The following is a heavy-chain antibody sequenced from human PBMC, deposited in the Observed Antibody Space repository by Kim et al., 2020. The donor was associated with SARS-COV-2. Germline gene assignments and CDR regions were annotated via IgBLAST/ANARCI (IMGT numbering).Heavy chain of an antibody. Sequence: GGSLRLSCVASGFTFRDSWMHWVRQAPGKGLGWVAHIKTDGTITAYADAAKGRFTISRDNAKNTLSLQMNFLRVEDTAIYYCVRERGGRNDFWGQGTLGT. D-gene: IGHD3-10*01. V-gene: IGHV3-74*01. CDR1: GFTFRDSW. CDR2: IKTDGTIT. J-gene: IGHJ4*02. CDR3: VRERGGRNDF.